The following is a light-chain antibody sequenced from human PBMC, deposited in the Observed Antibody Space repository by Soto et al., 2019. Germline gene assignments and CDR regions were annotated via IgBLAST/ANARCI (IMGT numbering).Light chain of an antibody. CDR1: QSIIRY. CDR2: AAS. CDR3: QQSYVTPPIT. V-gene: IGKV1-39*01. Sequence: DIQRTQSPSALSASVGDRVTITCRASQSIIRYLNWYQHRPGQAPKLXXNAASNLRSGVPSRFSGSGSGTDLTLTLTSLQTEDFAFYACQQSYVTPPITFCQGTRLEIK. J-gene: IGKJ5*01.